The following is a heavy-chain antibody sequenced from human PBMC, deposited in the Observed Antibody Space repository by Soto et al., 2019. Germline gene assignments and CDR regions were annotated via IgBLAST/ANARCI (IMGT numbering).Heavy chain of an antibody. CDR1: GGSISSGGYY. Sequence: SETLSLTCTVSGGSISSGGYYWSWIRQHPGKGLEWIGYIYYSGSTYYNPSLKSRVTISVDTSKNQFSLKLSSVTAADTAVYYCASYYYDTEYYFDYWGQGTLVTVSS. J-gene: IGHJ4*02. D-gene: IGHD3-22*01. V-gene: IGHV4-31*03. CDR2: IYYSGST. CDR3: ASYYYDTEYYFDY.